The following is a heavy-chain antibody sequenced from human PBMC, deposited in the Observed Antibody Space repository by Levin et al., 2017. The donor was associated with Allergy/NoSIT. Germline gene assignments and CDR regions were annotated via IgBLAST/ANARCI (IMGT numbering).Heavy chain of an antibody. V-gene: IGHV3-30*18. J-gene: IGHJ5*02. CDR3: AKERSYYDGDDNWFDP. CDR2: ISYDGSNK. Sequence: GGSLRLSCAASGFTFSSYGMHWVRQAPGKGLEWVAVISYDGSNKYYADSVKGRFTISRDNSKNTLYLQMNSLRAEDTAVYYCAKERSYYDGDDNWFDPWGQGTLVTVSS. CDR1: GFTFSSYG. D-gene: IGHD3-10*01.